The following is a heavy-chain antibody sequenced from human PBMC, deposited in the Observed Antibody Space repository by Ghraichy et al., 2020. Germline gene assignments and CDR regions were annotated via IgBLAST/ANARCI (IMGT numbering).Heavy chain of an antibody. CDR3: ARDSPLRIVVVPAAPLYYGMDV. CDR2: IKQDGSEK. CDR1: GFTFSSYW. Sequence: GGSLRLSCAASGFTFSSYWMSWVRQAPGKGLEWVANIKQDGSEKYYVDSVKGRFTISRDNAKNSLYLQMNSLRAEDTAVYYCARDSPLRIVVVPAAPLYYGMDVWGQGTTVTVSS. D-gene: IGHD2-2*01. V-gene: IGHV3-7*01. J-gene: IGHJ6*02.